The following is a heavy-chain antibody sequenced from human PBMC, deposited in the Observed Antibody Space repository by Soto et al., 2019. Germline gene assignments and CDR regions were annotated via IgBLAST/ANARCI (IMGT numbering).Heavy chain of an antibody. D-gene: IGHD6-13*01. CDR1: GFTFSTYW. J-gene: IGHJ4*02. CDR3: AIRSIAVAADFFDY. CDR2: IKQDGSEK. V-gene: IGHV3-7*01. Sequence: GGSLRLSCAASGFTFSTYWMSWVRQAPGKGLEWVANIKQDGSEKNYVDSVKGRFTISRDNAKNSLSLQMNSLRADDTAVYYCAIRSIAVAADFFDYWCQGTLVTVSS.